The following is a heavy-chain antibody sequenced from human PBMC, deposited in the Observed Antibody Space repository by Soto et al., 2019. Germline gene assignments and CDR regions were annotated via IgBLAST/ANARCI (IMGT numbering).Heavy chain of an antibody. CDR1: GGTFSSYA. D-gene: IGHD4-17*01. J-gene: IGHJ6*02. V-gene: IGHV1-69*18. CDR2: IIPFIGTA. Sequence: QVQLVQSGAEVKKPGSSVTVSCKASGGTFSSYAISWVRQAPGQGLEWMGRIIPFIGTANYAQNFQGRVTITADASTSTDYLELTSLRCEETAVYYCARGVMTTAPAFYYYGMEVWGQGITVTVS. CDR3: ARGVMTTAPAFYYYGMEV.